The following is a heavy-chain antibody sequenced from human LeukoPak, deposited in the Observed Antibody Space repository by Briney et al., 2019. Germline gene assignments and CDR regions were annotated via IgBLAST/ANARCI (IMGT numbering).Heavy chain of an antibody. CDR3: AKGSSGYSGYDFLYYYYMDV. CDR2: IYYSGST. Sequence: SETLSLTCTVSGGSISSYYWSWIRQPPGKGLEWIGYIYYSGSTNYNPSLKSRVTISVDTSKNQFSLKLSSVTAADTAVYYCAKGSSGYSGYDFLYYYYMDVWGKGTTVTISS. CDR1: GGSISSYY. J-gene: IGHJ6*03. V-gene: IGHV4-59*01. D-gene: IGHD5-12*01.